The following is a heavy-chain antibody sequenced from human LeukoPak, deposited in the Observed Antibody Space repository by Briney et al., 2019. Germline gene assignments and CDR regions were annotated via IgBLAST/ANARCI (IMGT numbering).Heavy chain of an antibody. CDR3: AKDSLADIDY. D-gene: IGHD3-16*01. CDR1: GFIFSTYG. J-gene: IGHJ4*02. CDR2: IRHDGSIK. Sequence: GGSLRLSCAASGFIFSTYGMYWVRQAPGKGLEWVAFIRHDGSIKNYADSVKGRSTISRDNSKNTPYLQINSLRAEDTAVYYCAKDSLADIDYWGQGTLVTVSS. V-gene: IGHV3-30*02.